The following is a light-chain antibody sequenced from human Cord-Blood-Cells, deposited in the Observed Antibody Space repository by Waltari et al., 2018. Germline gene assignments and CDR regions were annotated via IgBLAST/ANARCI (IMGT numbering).Light chain of an antibody. V-gene: IGLV2-8*01. CDR3: SAYAGSKNLV. CDR1: SSDGGGYNY. Sequence: QSALTQPPPAPGSPGQSVTISCTGTSSDGGGYNYVSWYQQHPGKAPKLMIYKVSKRPSGVPERFSGSKSGNTASRAVSGLQAEDEADYYCSAYAGSKNLVFGGGTKLTVL. J-gene: IGLJ3*02. CDR2: KVS.